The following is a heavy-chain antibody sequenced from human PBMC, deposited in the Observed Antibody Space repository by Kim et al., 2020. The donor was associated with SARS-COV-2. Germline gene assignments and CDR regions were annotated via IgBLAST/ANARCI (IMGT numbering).Heavy chain of an antibody. CDR3: ARYTHSGETGDRDWFDP. CDR1: GYTFTSHG. Sequence: ASVKVSCKASGYTFTSHGISWVRQAPGQGLEWMGWISAYNGNTNYAQKLQGRVTMTTDTSTSTAYMELRSLRSDDTAVYYCARYTHSGETGDRDWFDPWGQGTLVTVSS. J-gene: IGHJ5*02. CDR2: ISAYNGNT. V-gene: IGHV1-18*04. D-gene: IGHD7-27*01.